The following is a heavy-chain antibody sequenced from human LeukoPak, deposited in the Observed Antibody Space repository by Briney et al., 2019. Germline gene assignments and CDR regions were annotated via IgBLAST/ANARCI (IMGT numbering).Heavy chain of an antibody. Sequence: GGFLRLSCAASGVTFSSYAMSWVRLAPGKGLEWVSTISGGGTTTNYADSVKGRFTISRDNSKNTLYLQMNSLRAEDTAIYYCAKTTSNWSRGYFDYWGRGNLVTVSS. J-gene: IGHJ4*02. D-gene: IGHD6-13*01. CDR2: ISGGGTTT. CDR3: AKTTSNWSRGYFDY. CDR1: GVTFSSYA. V-gene: IGHV3-23*01.